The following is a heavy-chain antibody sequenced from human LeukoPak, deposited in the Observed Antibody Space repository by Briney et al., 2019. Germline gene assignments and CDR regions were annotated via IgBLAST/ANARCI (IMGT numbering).Heavy chain of an antibody. CDR2: IYYTGNT. D-gene: IGHD3-22*01. CDR1: GGSISSYY. J-gene: IGHJ4*02. V-gene: IGHV4-59*08. Sequence: SETLSLTCTVSGGSISSYYWSWIRQPPGKGLEWIGYIYYTGNTNYNPSLKSRVTISVDTSKNQFSLKLSSVTAADTAVYYCARLGGDYYDNSSLNYWGQGTLVTVSS. CDR3: ARLGGDYYDNSSLNY.